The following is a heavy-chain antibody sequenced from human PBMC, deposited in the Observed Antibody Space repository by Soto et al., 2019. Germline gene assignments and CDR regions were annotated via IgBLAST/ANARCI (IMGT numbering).Heavy chain of an antibody. D-gene: IGHD6-13*01. CDR1: GGAISSSNW. CDR2: IYHSGST. CDR3: ARDFGYSSSWLAGSYGMDV. Sequence: SETLSLTCAVSGGAISSSNWWSWVRQPPGRGLEWIGEIYHSGSTNYNPSLKSRVTISVDRSKNQFSLKLSSVTAADTAVYYCARDFGYSSSWLAGSYGMDVWGQGTTVTVSS. V-gene: IGHV4-4*02. J-gene: IGHJ6*02.